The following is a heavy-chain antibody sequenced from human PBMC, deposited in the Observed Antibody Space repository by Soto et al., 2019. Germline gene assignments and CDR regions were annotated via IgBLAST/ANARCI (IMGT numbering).Heavy chain of an antibody. CDR3: ARDHIVVVPAAIVSYYYYGMDV. Sequence: EVQLVESGGGLVQPGGSLRLSCAASGFTFSSYWMHWVRQAPGKGLVWVSRINSDGSSTSYADSVKGRFTISRDNAKNTLYLQMNSLRAEDTAVYYCARDHIVVVPAAIVSYYYYGMDVWGQGTTVTVSS. D-gene: IGHD2-2*01. CDR1: GFTFSSYW. J-gene: IGHJ6*02. CDR2: INSDGSST. V-gene: IGHV3-74*01.